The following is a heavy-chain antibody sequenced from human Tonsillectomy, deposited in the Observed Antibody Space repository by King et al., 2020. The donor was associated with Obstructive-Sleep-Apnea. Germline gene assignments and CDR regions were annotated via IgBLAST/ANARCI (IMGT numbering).Heavy chain of an antibody. Sequence: VQLVESGGGLVQPGRSLRLSCAASGFTFDDYAMHWVRQAPGKGLEWVSGISWNSGNIGYADSVKGRVTISRDNAKNSLYLQMNSLRAEDTALYYCAKVGEPIILYYGMDVWGQGTTVTVSS. CDR1: GFTFDDYA. J-gene: IGHJ6*02. CDR3: AKVGEPIILYYGMDV. V-gene: IGHV3-9*01. D-gene: IGHD5-12*01. CDR2: ISWNSGNI.